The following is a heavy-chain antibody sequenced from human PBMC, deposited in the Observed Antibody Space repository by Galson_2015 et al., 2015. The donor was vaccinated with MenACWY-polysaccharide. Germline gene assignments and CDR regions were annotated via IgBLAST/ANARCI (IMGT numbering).Heavy chain of an antibody. Sequence: SLRLSCAASGFTFSSFVMSWVRQAPGKGLEWVSAITSTAGSTYYVDSVKGRFTVSRDNSKNTLYLEMNTLRVEDTAVYYCAKRPSDTSGWYGAKSDYWGRGTLVTVSS. CDR2: ITSTAGST. J-gene: IGHJ4*02. D-gene: IGHD6-19*01. V-gene: IGHV3-23*05. CDR3: AKRPSDTSGWYGAKSDY. CDR1: GFTFSSFV.